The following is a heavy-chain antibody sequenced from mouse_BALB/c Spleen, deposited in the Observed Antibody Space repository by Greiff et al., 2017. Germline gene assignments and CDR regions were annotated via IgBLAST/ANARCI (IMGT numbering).Heavy chain of an antibody. CDR3: ARRAKLTGPAWFAY. CDR2: ISYSGST. V-gene: IGHV3-2*02. J-gene: IGHJ3*01. CDR1: GYSITSDYA. Sequence: EVKLLESGPGLVKPSQSLSLTCTVTGYSITSDYAWNWIRQFPGNKLEWMGYISYSGSTSYNPSLKSRISITRDTSKNQFFLQLNSVTTEDTATYYGARRAKLTGPAWFAYWGQGTLVTVSA. D-gene: IGHD4-1*01.